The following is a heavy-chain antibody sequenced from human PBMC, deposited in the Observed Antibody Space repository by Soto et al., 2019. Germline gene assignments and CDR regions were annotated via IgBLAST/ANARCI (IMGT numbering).Heavy chain of an antibody. CDR2: IYHSGSA. J-gene: IGHJ4*02. D-gene: IGHD2-21*02. CDR1: GGSISSSSYY. CDR3: ARQGNPVLVTGLIDY. Sequence: QLQLQESGPGLVKPSETLSLTCTVSGGSISSSSYYWGWIRQPPGKGLEWIGSIYHSGSAYYNPSLKSRVTISVDTSKSQFSLKLSSVTAADTAVYYCARQGNPVLVTGLIDYWGQGTLVTVSS. V-gene: IGHV4-39*01.